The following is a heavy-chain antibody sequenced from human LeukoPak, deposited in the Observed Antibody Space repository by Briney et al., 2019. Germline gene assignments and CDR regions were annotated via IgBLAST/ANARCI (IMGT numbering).Heavy chain of an antibody. CDR2: INTNTGNP. D-gene: IGHD5-12*01. V-gene: IGHV7-4-1*02. CDR3: ARVIRTGGGYDWGNLIWFDP. J-gene: IGHJ5*02. Sequence: GASVKDSCKASGYTFTSDAMNWVQPAPGQGLEWMGCINTNTGNPTYGQGFTGRFVFSLDTSVSTAYLQISSLKPEDTAVYYSARVIRTGGGYDWGNLIWFDPWGQGTLVTVSS. CDR1: GYTFTSDA.